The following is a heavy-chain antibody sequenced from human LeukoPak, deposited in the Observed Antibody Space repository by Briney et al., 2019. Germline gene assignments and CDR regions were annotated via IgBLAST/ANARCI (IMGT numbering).Heavy chain of an antibody. V-gene: IGHV3-11*06. Sequence: GGSLRLSCAASGFTFSDYYMTWIRQAPGKGLEWVSYISSSSSDTTYADSVKGRFTITRDNANNSLYLQMNSLRAEDTAVYYCARVGVITAAGTFDYWGQGTLVTVSS. CDR2: ISSSSSDT. CDR3: ARVGVITAAGTFDY. D-gene: IGHD6-13*01. CDR1: GFTFSDYY. J-gene: IGHJ4*02.